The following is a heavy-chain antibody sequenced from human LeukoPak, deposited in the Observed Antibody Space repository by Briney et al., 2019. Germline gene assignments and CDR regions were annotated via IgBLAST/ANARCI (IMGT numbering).Heavy chain of an antibody. CDR2: VSHRGST. CDR3: ARGAEYYAIWRGYAAYSDY. V-gene: IGHV4-38-2*02. D-gene: IGHD3-3*01. CDR1: GYSISDGYY. Sequence: SETLSLTCTVSGYSISDGYYWGWIRQSPGKGLEWVGSVSHRGSTYYNPSLRSRVTISVDRSKQKFSLKLTSVTAADTAVYFCARGAEYYAIWRGYAAYSDYWGQGISVAVSS. J-gene: IGHJ4*02.